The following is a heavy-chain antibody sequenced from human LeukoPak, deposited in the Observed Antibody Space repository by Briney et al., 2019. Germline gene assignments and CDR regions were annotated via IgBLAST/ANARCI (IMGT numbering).Heavy chain of an antibody. CDR3: ARAPDDYVDY. CDR2: IYYSGST. Sequence: PSETLSLTCTVSGGSISSYYWSWIRQPPGKGLEWIGYIYYSGSTNHNPSLKSRVAISVDTSKNQFSLKLSSVTAADTAVYYCARAPDDYVDYWGQGTLVTVSS. D-gene: IGHD5-24*01. V-gene: IGHV4-59*01. CDR1: GGSISSYY. J-gene: IGHJ4*02.